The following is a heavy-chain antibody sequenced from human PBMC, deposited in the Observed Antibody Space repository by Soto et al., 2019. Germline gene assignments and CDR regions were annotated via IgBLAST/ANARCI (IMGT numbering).Heavy chain of an antibody. CDR2: IYYSGST. Sequence: SETLSLTCSVSGGSISSTGYYWGWIRQPPGKGLEWIGTIYYSGSTYYNPSVKSRVTISVDTSKNQFSLKLSSVNAADTAVFYCASGMVNAIGTFDYWGQGTLVTVSS. V-gene: IGHV4-39*01. CDR3: ASGMVNAIGTFDY. D-gene: IGHD2-8*01. CDR1: GGSISSTGYY. J-gene: IGHJ4*02.